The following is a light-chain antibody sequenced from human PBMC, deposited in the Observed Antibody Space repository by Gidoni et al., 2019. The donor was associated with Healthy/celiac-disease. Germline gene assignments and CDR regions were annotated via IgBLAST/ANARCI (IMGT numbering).Light chain of an antibody. CDR1: QSVSSN. CDR2: GES. J-gene: IGKJ2*01. V-gene: IGKV3-15*01. CDR3: QQYNNWPRT. Sequence: EILMTHSPATLSVSPGERATLSCRATQSVSSNLAWYQQKPGQAPRLRIYGESTRATGIPARFSGSGSGTEFTLTISSLQSEDFAVYYCQQYNNWPRTFGQGTKLEIK.